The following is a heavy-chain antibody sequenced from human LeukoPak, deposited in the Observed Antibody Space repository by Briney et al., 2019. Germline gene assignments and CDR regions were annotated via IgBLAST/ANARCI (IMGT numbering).Heavy chain of an antibody. V-gene: IGHV3-21*01. CDR2: ISSSDTSSSRFI. Sequence: GGSLRLSCAASGFNFFKYSINWVRQAPGKGLEWVSSISSSDTSSSRFIYYADSVRGRFTISRDNAQKSVSLQMNSLRAEDTAVYYCAKDQDSSGWYGQAVPWWRLGYWGQGTLVTVSS. CDR1: GFNFFKYS. CDR3: AKDQDSSGWYGQAVPWWRLGY. D-gene: IGHD6-19*01. J-gene: IGHJ4*02.